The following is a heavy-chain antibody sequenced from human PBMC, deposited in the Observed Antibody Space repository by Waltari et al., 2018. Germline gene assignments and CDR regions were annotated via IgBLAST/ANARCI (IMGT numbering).Heavy chain of an antibody. Sequence: QVQLVQSGAEVKKPGASVKVSCKVSGYTLTELSMHWVRQAPGKGLEWMGGFDPEDGETIYAQKFQGRVTITTDESTSTAYMELSSLRSEDTAVYYCARDNGDYAWGQGTLVTVSS. V-gene: IGHV1-24*01. D-gene: IGHD4-17*01. CDR3: ARDNGDYA. CDR2: FDPEDGET. J-gene: IGHJ5*02. CDR1: GYTLTELS.